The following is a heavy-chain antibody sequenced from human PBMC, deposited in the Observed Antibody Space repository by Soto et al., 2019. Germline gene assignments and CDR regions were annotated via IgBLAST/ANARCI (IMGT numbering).Heavy chain of an antibody. CDR3: VRGVDSSFDY. D-gene: IGHD6-13*01. CDR1: GDSVASNRAT. J-gene: IGHJ4*02. Sequence: SQTLSLTCVISGDSVASNRATWNWVRQSPSRGLEWLGRTYYRSKWKNDYALSVNSRITINPDTSKNQLSVQLSPGTPDDTAIYYCVRGVDSSFDYWGQGTLVTVSS. CDR2: TYYRSKWKN. V-gene: IGHV6-1*01.